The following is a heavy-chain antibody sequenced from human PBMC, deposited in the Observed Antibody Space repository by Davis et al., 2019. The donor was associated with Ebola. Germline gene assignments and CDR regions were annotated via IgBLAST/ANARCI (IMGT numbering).Heavy chain of an antibody. J-gene: IGHJ4*02. D-gene: IGHD7-27*01. V-gene: IGHV4-59*01. CDR3: ARGERWGGGDY. CDR1: GGSISSYY. Sequence: PSETLSLTCTVSGGSISSYYWSWIRQPPGKGLEWIGYIYYSGSTNYNPSLKSRVTISVDTSKNQFSLKLSSVTAADTAVYYCARGERWGGGDYWGQGTLVTVSS. CDR2: IYYSGST.